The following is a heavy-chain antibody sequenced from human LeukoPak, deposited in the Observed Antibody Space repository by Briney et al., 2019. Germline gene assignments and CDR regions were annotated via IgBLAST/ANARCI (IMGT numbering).Heavy chain of an antibody. J-gene: IGHJ4*02. V-gene: IGHV3-7*01. CDR2: IKQDGSEK. Sequence: GGSLRLPCAASGFTFSHYWMTWVRQAPGKGLEWVANIKQDGSEKYYVDSVKGRFTISRDNAKNSLYLQMNSLRAEDKAVYFCASYXYSSSCYIYWGQGTLVTVSS. CDR1: GFTFSHYW. CDR3: ASYXYSSSCYIY. D-gene: IGHD6-13*01.